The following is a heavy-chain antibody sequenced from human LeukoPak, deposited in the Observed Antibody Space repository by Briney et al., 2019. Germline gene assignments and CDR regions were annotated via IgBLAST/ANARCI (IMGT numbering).Heavy chain of an antibody. V-gene: IGHV1-18*01. CDR1: GYTFTSYG. J-gene: IGHJ3*02. D-gene: IGHD3-22*01. CDR2: ISAYNGNT. Sequence: ASVKVSCKASGYTFTSYGISWVRQAPGQGLEWMGWISAYNGNTNYAQKIQGRVTMTTDTSTSTAYMELRSLRSDDTAVYYCARDHYYDSTDAFDIWGQGTMVTVSS. CDR3: ARDHYYDSTDAFDI.